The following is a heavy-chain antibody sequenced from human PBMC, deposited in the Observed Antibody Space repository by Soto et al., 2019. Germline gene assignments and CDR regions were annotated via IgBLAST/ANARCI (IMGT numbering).Heavy chain of an antibody. CDR3: ARDTEYCTNGVCFETPFDY. Sequence: ASVKVSCKASGGTFSSYAISWVRQAPGQGLEWMGGIIPIFGTANHAQKFQGRVTITADESTSTAYMELSSLRSEDTAVYYCARDTEYCTNGVCFETPFDYWGPGTLVTVSS. CDR2: IIPIFGTA. D-gene: IGHD2-8*01. J-gene: IGHJ4*02. CDR1: GGTFSSYA. V-gene: IGHV1-69*13.